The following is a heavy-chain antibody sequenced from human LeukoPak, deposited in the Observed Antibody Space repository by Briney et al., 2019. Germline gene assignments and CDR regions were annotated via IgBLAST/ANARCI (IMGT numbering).Heavy chain of an antibody. Sequence: GRSLRLSCAASGFTFSSYSMNWVRQAPGKGLEWVSYISSSSSTIYYADSVKGRFTISRDNAKNSLYLQMNSLRDEDTAVYYCAREGYYYDSSGYPPYNWFDPWGQGTLVTVSS. CDR1: GFTFSSYS. CDR3: AREGYYYDSSGYPPYNWFDP. CDR2: ISSSSSTI. D-gene: IGHD3-22*01. V-gene: IGHV3-48*02. J-gene: IGHJ5*02.